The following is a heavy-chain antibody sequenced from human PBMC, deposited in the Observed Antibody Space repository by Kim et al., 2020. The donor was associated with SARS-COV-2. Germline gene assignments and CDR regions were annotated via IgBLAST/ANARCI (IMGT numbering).Heavy chain of an antibody. J-gene: IGHJ6*02. V-gene: IGHV3-11*01. CDR3: ARDQVVATITGTIHYYYYGMDV. CDR1: GFTFSDYY. Sequence: GGSPRLSCAASGFTFSDYYMSWIRQAPGKGLEWVSYISSSGSTIYYADSVKGRFTISRDNAKNSLYLQMNSLRAEDTAVYYCARDQVVATITGTIHYYYYGMDVWGQGTTVTVSS. D-gene: IGHD5-12*01. CDR2: ISSSGSTI.